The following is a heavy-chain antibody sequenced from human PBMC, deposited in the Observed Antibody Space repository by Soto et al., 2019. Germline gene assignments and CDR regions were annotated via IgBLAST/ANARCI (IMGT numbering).Heavy chain of an antibody. J-gene: IGHJ4*02. CDR3: SRGILV. CDR1: GGSINSGGYC. Sequence: QVQLQESGPGLVKPSQTLSLTCTVSGGSINSGGYCWSWIRQHPGKGLDWIGCISYGGSTSYNPSLKSRVTISVDTSKNQFSVKLTSVTAADTGVCYCSRGILVWGQGALITVSS. V-gene: IGHV4-31*03. CDR2: ISYGGST. D-gene: IGHD5-18*01.